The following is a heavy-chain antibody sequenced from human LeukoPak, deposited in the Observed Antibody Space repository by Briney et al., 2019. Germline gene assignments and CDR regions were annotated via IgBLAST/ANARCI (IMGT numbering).Heavy chain of an antibody. V-gene: IGHV3-23*01. CDR3: AKDLMVIIVSGAFDI. CDR1: GFTFSNYA. J-gene: IGHJ3*02. D-gene: IGHD3-3*01. CDR2: ISSSGGNT. Sequence: GGSLRLPCAASGFTFSNYAMSWVRQAPGKGLEWVSAISSSGGNTYYADSVKGRFTISRDNSKNTLYLQMNSLRAEDTAVYYCAKDLMVIIVSGAFDIWGQGTMVTVSS.